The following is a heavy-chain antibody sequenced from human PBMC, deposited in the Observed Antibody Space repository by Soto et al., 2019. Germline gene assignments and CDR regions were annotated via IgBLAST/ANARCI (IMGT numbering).Heavy chain of an antibody. Sequence: EVQLVESGGGLFKPGGSLRLSCAASGFTFSSYRMNWVRQAPGKGLEWVSSISSSSSYIYYADSVKGRFTISRDNAKNSLYLQMNSLRAEDTAVYYCSRSIAVAGTGTGEYWGQGTLVTVSS. CDR2: ISSSSSYI. CDR3: SRSIAVAGTGTGEY. V-gene: IGHV3-21*01. D-gene: IGHD6-19*01. CDR1: GFTFSSYR. J-gene: IGHJ4*02.